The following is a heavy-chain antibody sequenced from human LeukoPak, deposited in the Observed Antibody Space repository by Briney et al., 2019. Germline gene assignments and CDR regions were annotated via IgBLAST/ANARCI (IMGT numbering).Heavy chain of an antibody. J-gene: IGHJ4*02. CDR2: INPSGGST. CDR1: GYTFTSYY. CDR3: ARDLYHRYYDNSGYAFDY. Sequence: ASVEVSCKASGYTFTSYYMHWVRQAPGQGLEWMGIINPSGGSTNYAQKFQGRVTMTRDTSTSTVYMELSSLRSEDTAVYYCARDLYHRYYDNSGYAFDYWGQGTLVTVSS. V-gene: IGHV1-46*01. D-gene: IGHD3-22*01.